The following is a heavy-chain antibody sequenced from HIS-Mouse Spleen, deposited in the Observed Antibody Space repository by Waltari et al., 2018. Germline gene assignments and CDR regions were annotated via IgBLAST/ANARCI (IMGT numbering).Heavy chain of an antibody. J-gene: IGHJ2*01. CDR2: IYYSGST. D-gene: IGHD6-13*01. CDR3: AREIPYSSSWYDWYFDL. CDR1: GGSISSSSYY. Sequence: QLQLQESGPGLVKPSETLSLTCTVSGGSISSSSYYWGWIRQPPGKGLEWIGSIYYSGSTYSNPSLKSRVTISVDTSKNQSSLKLSSVTAADTAVYYCAREIPYSSSWYDWYFDLWGRGTLVTVSS. V-gene: IGHV4-39*07.